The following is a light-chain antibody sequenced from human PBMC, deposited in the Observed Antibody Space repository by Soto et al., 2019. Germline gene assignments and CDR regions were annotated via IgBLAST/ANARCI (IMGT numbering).Light chain of an antibody. CDR3: QQYDNLPRT. CDR1: QDISNY. CDR2: DAS. J-gene: IGKJ3*01. V-gene: IGKV1-33*01. Sequence: IQMTQSPSSLSASVGDRVTITCQASQDISNYLNWYQQKPGKAPKLLIYDASNLETGVPSRFSGSGSATDFTFTISSLQPEDIATYDGQQYDNLPRTFGPGTKVDIK.